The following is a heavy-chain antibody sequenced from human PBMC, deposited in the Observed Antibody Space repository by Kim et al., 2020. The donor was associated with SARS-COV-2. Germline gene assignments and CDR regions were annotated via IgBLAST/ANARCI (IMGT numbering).Heavy chain of an antibody. J-gene: IGHJ6*02. V-gene: IGHV3-13*04. CDR2: IGTAGDT. CDR1: GFTFSSYD. Sequence: GGSLRLSCAASGFTFSSYDMHWVRQATGKGLEWVSAIGTAGDTYYPGSVKGRFTISRENAKNSLYLQMNSLRAGDTAVYYCARGVIDNPRAYYYYYGMDVWGQGTTVTVAS. CDR3: ARGVIDNPRAYYYYYGMDV. D-gene: IGHD3-10*01.